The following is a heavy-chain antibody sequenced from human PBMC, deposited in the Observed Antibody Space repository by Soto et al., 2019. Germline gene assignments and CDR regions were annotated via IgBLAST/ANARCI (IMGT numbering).Heavy chain of an antibody. CDR3: ARARIAARPGSSYYYYGMDV. J-gene: IGHJ6*02. D-gene: IGHD6-6*01. CDR2: IGTAGDP. V-gene: IGHV3-13*05. CDR1: GFTFSSYD. Sequence: GGSLRLSCAASGFTFSSYDMHWVRQATGKGLEWVSAIGTAGDPYYPGSVKGRFTISRENAKNSLYLQMNGLRAGDTAVYYCARARIAARPGSSYYYYGMDVWGQGTTVTVSS.